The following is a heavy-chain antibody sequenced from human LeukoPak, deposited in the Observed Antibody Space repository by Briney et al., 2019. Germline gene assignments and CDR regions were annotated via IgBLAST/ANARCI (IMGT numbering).Heavy chain of an antibody. D-gene: IGHD4-23*01. CDR1: GASMVGYY. J-gene: IGHJ4*02. V-gene: IGHV4-4*07. CDR3: ARDGGGNRNFDY. Sequence: SETLSLTCDVSGASMVGYYWSWIRQSAGGGLEWIGRVHNSGSTNYHPSLRSRVTLSEDVSKSQVYLRLTSVTAADTAVYYCARDGGGNRNFDYWGQGTLVTVSS. CDR2: VHNSGST.